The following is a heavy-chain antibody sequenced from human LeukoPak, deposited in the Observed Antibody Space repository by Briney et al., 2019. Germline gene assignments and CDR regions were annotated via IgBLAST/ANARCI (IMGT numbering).Heavy chain of an antibody. CDR3: ARDLYYYDSSGPFDY. J-gene: IGHJ4*02. CDR2: IIPIFGTA. D-gene: IGHD3-22*01. V-gene: IGHV1-69*13. CDR1: GGTFSSYA. Sequence: SVKVSCKASGGTFSSYAISWVRQAPGQGLEWMGGIIPIFGTANYAQKFQGRVTITADESTSTAYMELSSLGSEDTAVYYCARDLYYYDSSGPFDYWGQGTLVTVSS.